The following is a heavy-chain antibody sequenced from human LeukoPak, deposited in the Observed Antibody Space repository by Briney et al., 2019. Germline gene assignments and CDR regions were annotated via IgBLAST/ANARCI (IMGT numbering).Heavy chain of an antibody. CDR3: AKIRKEHDFWSGYYHYFDY. J-gene: IGHJ4*02. Sequence: GASVKVSCKASGGTFSSYAISWVRQAPGQGLEWMGRIIPIFGTANYAQKFQGRVTITTDESTSTAYMELSSLRAEDTAVYYCAKIRKEHDFWSGYYHYFDYWGQGTLVTVSS. CDR1: GGTFSSYA. CDR2: IIPIFGTA. D-gene: IGHD3-3*01. V-gene: IGHV1-69*05.